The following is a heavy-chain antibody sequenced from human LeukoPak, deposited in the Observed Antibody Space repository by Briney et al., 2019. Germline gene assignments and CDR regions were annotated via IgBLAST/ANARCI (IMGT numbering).Heavy chain of an antibody. Sequence: SETLSLTCAVSGVSVSSYNFWSWVRQPPGRSLEWLGEVYHSGSTIYNPSLESRITISIDSSKDQFSLKLTSVTAADTAVYYCVRVAVEMATIKGLDVWGPGTMVTVSS. CDR3: VRVAVEMATIKGLDV. J-gene: IGHJ3*01. V-gene: IGHV4-4*02. CDR2: VYHSGST. D-gene: IGHD5-24*01. CDR1: GVSVSSYNF.